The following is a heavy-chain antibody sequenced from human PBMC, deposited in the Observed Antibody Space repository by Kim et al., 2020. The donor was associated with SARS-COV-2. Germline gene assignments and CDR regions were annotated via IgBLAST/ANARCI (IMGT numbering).Heavy chain of an antibody. D-gene: IGHD3-3*01. Sequence: SETLSLTCNVSGDSIRYTSYYWAWIRQPPGKGLEWIATIHYDGSTYYNRSLKSRVTISVDTSKNKFSLKLTSVTAADMGAYFCARSPLSVAPPPGPSLW. V-gene: IGHV4-39*07. CDR2: IHYDGST. CDR1: GDSIRYTSYY. J-gene: IGHJ2*01. CDR3: ARSPLSVAPPPGPSL.